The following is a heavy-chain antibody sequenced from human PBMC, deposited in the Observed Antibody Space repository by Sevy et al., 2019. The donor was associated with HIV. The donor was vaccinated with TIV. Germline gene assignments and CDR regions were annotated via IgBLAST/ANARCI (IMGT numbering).Heavy chain of an antibody. Sequence: GGSLRLSCAASRFTFSSYAMSWVRQAPGKGLEWVAVIWYDGSNKYYADSVKGRFTISRDNSKNTLYLQMNSLRAEDTAVYYCARGDRSMDVWGQGTTVTVSS. CDR3: ARGDRSMDV. J-gene: IGHJ6*02. CDR1: RFTFSSYA. V-gene: IGHV3-33*08. CDR2: IWYDGSNK.